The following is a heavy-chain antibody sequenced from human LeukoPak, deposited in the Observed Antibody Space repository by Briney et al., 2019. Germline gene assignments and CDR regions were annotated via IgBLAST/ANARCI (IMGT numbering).Heavy chain of an antibody. CDR3: AKEGAYPIITYDS. V-gene: IGHV3-7*01. CDR2: IKRDGNEK. CDR1: GFTFSSYW. J-gene: IGHJ5*01. D-gene: IGHD3-10*01. Sequence: PGGSLRLSCAASGFTFSSYWMNWVRQAPGKGLDWVANIKRDGNEKNYVDSVKGRFSISRDNAKNSLYLQMDSLRAEDTAVYYCAKEGAYPIITYDSRGQGALVTVSS.